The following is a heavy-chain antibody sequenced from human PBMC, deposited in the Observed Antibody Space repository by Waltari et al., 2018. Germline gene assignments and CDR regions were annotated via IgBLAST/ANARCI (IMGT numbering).Heavy chain of an antibody. V-gene: IGHV1-18*01. CDR1: GYPFRSYG. CDR2: INTYTDNT. D-gene: IGHD3-10*01. Sequence: QVQLVQSGAEVKKPGASVKVSCKTSGYPFRSYGITWVRRAPGQELEWMGWINTYTDNTKYAQQLHDRVTLTTDTSATTAYMELRSLTSDDTAVYYCARPYSSGLTYYVDSWGQGTLVTVSS. CDR3: ARPYSSGLTYYVDS. J-gene: IGHJ4*02.